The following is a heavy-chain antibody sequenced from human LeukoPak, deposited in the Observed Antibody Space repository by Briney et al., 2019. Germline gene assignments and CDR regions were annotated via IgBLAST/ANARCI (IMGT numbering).Heavy chain of an antibody. CDR3: AKAADYNLFSGDIDH. V-gene: IGHV3-9*01. Sequence: HPGGSLRLSCTASGFTFGDYAMSWVRQAPGKGLEWVSGITWNSGSIDYADSVKGRFTISRDNAKNSLYLQMSSLRAEDTAFYYCAKAADYNLFSGDIDHWGQGTLVTVSS. CDR2: ITWNSGSI. J-gene: IGHJ4*02. D-gene: IGHD3-3*01. CDR1: GFTFGDYA.